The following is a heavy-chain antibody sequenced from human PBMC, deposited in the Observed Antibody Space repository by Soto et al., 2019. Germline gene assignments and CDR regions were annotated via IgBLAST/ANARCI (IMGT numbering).Heavy chain of an antibody. CDR1: GYTFTSYA. J-gene: IGHJ5*02. CDR2: INAGNGNT. Sequence: GASVKVSCKASGYTFTSYAMLWVRQAPGQRLEWMGWINAGNGNTKYSQKFQGRVTITRDTSASTAYMELSSLRSEDTAVYYCARGPIATGKNWFDPWGQGTLVTVSS. D-gene: IGHD6-13*01. V-gene: IGHV1-3*01. CDR3: ARGPIATGKNWFDP.